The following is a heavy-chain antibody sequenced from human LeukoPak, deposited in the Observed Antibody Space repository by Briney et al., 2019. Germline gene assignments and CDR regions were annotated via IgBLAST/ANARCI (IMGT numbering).Heavy chain of an antibody. V-gene: IGHV4-30-2*01. J-gene: IGHJ6*03. CDR3: ARGHYGDYVSLYYYYMDV. Sequence: SETLSLTCAVSGGSISSGGYSWSWIRQPPGKGLEWIGYIYHSGSTYYNPSLKSRVTISVDRSKNQFSLKLSSVTAADTAVYYCARGHYGDYVSLYYYYMDVWGKGTTVTVSS. D-gene: IGHD4-17*01. CDR1: GGSISSGGYS. CDR2: IYHSGST.